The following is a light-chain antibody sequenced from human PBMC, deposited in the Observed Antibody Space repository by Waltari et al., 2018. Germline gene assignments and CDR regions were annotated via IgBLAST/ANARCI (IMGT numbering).Light chain of an antibody. V-gene: IGKV4-1*01. CDR3: QQYHSIPIT. CDR1: QSVLYSSNNKKF. CDR2: WAS. J-gene: IGKJ5*01. Sequence: DIVMTQSPQSLTVSLGERATINCKSSQSVLYSSNNKKFVGWYQKKPGQPPKLLIYWASIRESGVPDRFNGSGSGTDFTLTNNSLQAEDVAIYYCQQYHSIPITFGQGTRLEIK.